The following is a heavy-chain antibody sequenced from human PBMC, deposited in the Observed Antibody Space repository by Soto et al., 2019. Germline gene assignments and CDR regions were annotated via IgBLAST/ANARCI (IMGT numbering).Heavy chain of an antibody. D-gene: IGHD2-21*02. Sequence: ASVKVSCKASGYTFTSYGIIWVRQAPGQGLEWMGWISAYNGNTNYAQKLQGRVTMTTDTSTSTAYMELRSLRSDDTAVYYCARTAYCGGDCYSGHFDYWGQGTLVTVSS. CDR3: ARTAYCGGDCYSGHFDY. CDR1: GYTFTSYG. V-gene: IGHV1-18*01. CDR2: ISAYNGNT. J-gene: IGHJ4*02.